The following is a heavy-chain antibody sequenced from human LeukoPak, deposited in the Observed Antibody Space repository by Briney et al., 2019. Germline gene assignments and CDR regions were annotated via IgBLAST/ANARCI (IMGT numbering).Heavy chain of an antibody. CDR2: LSSSSSYI. CDR3: ARESSSGWVT. D-gene: IGHD6-19*01. J-gene: IGHJ5*02. V-gene: IGHV3-21*01. Sequence: GGSLRLSCAPSGFILRRYSMNWVRQAPGKGLEWVSSLSSSSSYIYYADSVKGRFTISRDNAKNSLYLQMNRLRAEDTAVYDCARESSSGWVTWGQGTLVTVSS. CDR1: GFILRRYS.